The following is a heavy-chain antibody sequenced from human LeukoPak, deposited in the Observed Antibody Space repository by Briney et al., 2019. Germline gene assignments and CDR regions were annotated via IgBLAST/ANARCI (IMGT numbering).Heavy chain of an antibody. J-gene: IGHJ5*02. V-gene: IGHV4-34*01. CDR3: ARSGWLPRSGWFDP. CDR2: INHSGST. CDR1: GGSFSGYY. Sequence: SETLSLTCAVYGGSFSGYYWSWIRQPPGKGLEWIGEINHSGSTNYNPSLKSRVTISVDTSKNQFSLKLSSVTAADTAVYYCARSGWLPRSGWFDPWGQGTLVTASS. D-gene: IGHD5-24*01.